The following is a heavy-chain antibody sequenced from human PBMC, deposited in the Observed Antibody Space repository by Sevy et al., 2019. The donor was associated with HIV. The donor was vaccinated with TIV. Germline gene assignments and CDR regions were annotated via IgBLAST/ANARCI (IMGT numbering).Heavy chain of an antibody. CDR1: GFTVSSNY. D-gene: IGHD3-10*01. V-gene: IGHV3-66*01. CDR2: IYDVGST. CDR3: ARGPPDGSYDYFDS. J-gene: IGHJ4*02. Sequence: GGSLRLSCAASGFTVSSNYMSWVRQAPGKGLEWVSLIYDVGSTYFADSVKGRFTISRDNAKNTLNLQMNSLRGGDTAVYFCARGPPDGSYDYFDSWGQGILVTVSS.